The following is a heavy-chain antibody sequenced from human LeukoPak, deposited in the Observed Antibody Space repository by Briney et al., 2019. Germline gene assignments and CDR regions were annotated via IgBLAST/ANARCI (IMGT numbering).Heavy chain of an antibody. Sequence: GESLKISCKGSGYSLPTYWIAWVRQMPGKGLEWMGIFYPGGSDARYGPSFQGQVTISVDRSISTAYLQWSSLKASDTAMYYCAISHSSSWYQFDYWGQGTLVTVSS. CDR1: GYSLPTYW. CDR3: AISHSSSWYQFDY. J-gene: IGHJ4*02. D-gene: IGHD6-13*01. CDR2: FYPGGSDA. V-gene: IGHV5-51*01.